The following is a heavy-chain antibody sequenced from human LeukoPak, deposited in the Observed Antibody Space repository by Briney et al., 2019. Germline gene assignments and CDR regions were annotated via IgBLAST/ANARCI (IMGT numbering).Heavy chain of an antibody. V-gene: IGHV4-59*11. CDR1: GGSISSHY. CDR2: IYYNGST. Sequence: SETLSLTCNVSGGSISSHYWSWIRQPPGKGLEWIGYIYYNGSTSYNPSLKSRVTISIDTSKTQIPLKLSSATAADTAVYYCARDAAEGYDYYDMDVWGKGTTVTVSS. CDR3: ARDAAEGYDYYDMDV. J-gene: IGHJ6*03.